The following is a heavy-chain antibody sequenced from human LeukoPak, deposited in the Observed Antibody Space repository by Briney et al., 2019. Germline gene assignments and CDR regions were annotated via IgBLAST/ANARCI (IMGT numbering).Heavy chain of an antibody. D-gene: IGHD5-18*01. CDR3: ARAVDTAMAELDY. V-gene: IGHV3-30-3*01. J-gene: IGHJ4*02. CDR2: ISYDGSNK. Sequence: HPGGSPRLSCAASGFTFSSYAMHWVRQAPGKGLEWVAVISYDGSNKYYADSVKGRFTISRDNSKNTLYLQMNSLRAEDTAVYYCARAVDTAMAELDYWGQGTLVTVSS. CDR1: GFTFSSYA.